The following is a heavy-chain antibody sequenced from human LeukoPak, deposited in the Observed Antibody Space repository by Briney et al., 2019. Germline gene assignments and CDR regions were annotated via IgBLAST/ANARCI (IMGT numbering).Heavy chain of an antibody. Sequence: PSGTLSLTCAVSGGSISSSNWWSWVRQPPGKGLEWIGEIYHSGSTNYNPSLKSRVIISVDKSKNQFSLRLTSATAADTAVYYCASMGTTKTFDYWGQGTLVTVSS. CDR1: GGSISSSNW. J-gene: IGHJ4*02. D-gene: IGHD1-7*01. V-gene: IGHV4-4*02. CDR3: ASMGTTKTFDY. CDR2: IYHSGST.